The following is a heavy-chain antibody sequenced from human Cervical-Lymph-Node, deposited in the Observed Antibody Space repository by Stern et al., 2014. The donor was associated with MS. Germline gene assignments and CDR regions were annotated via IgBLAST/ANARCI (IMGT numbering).Heavy chain of an antibody. CDR2: ISSSSSYI. Sequence: EVQLVESGGGLVKPGGSLRLSCAASGFTFSSYSMNWVRQAPGKGLEWVSSISSSSSYIYYADSVKGRFTISRDNAKNSLYLQMNSLRAEDTAVYYCARVSSGWQMWPFDYWGQGTLVTVSS. V-gene: IGHV3-21*01. CDR3: ARVSSGWQMWPFDY. D-gene: IGHD6-19*01. J-gene: IGHJ4*02. CDR1: GFTFSSYS.